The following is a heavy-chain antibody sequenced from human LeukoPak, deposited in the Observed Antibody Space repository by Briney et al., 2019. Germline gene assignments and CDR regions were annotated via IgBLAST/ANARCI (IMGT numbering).Heavy chain of an antibody. CDR3: ATEHYYDSSGYYYDAFDI. V-gene: IGHV3-7*01. CDR1: GFTFSSYW. CDR2: IKQEGSEK. Sequence: GGALRLSCAASGFTFSSYWMSWGRQAPGKGLEWGANIKQEGSEKYNVGSVKGGVTISRDNTKNSLYLEINNLRAEDTAVYYCATEHYYDSSGYYYDAFDIWGQGTMVTVSS. J-gene: IGHJ3*02. D-gene: IGHD3-22*01.